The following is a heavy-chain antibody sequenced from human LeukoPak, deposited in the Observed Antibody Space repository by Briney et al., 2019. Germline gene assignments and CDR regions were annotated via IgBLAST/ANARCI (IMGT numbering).Heavy chain of an antibody. Sequence: GGSLRLSCAASGFTFSSYAMSWARQAPGKGLEWVSAISSSGGSTYYADSVKGRFTISRDNSKNTLYLQMNSLRAEDTAVYYCAKDQSLAMIYYIGGFDYWRQGTLVSVSS. CDR2: ISSSGGST. J-gene: IGHJ4*02. CDR1: GFTFSSYA. CDR3: AKDQSLAMIYYIGGFDY. D-gene: IGHD3-22*01. V-gene: IGHV3-23*01.